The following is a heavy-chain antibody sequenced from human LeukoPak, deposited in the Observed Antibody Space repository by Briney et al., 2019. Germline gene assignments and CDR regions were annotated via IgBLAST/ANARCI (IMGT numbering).Heavy chain of an antibody. CDR3: ARSYYYDSSGYRTYDAFDI. Sequence: ASVKVSCKASGYTFTSYYMHWVRQAPGQGLEWMGLINPSGGSTSYAQKFQGRVTMTRDTSTSTVYMELSSLRSEDTAVYYCARSYYYDSSGYRTYDAFDIWGQGTMVTVSS. CDR1: GYTFTSYY. V-gene: IGHV1-46*01. D-gene: IGHD3-22*01. CDR2: INPSGGST. J-gene: IGHJ3*02.